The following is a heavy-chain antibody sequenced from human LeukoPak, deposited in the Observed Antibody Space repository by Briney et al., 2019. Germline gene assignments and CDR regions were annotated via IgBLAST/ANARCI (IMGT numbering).Heavy chain of an antibody. V-gene: IGHV1-18*01. CDR2: ISAYNGNT. Sequence: GASGEVSGKASGYTVTTYVLNWGRLSPGLGLEWMGGISAYNGNTKDAEKFQDRVPMPTDTSTSTAYMELRNLRSDDTAVYYCARATIAARPGWFDPWGQGTLVTVSS. J-gene: IGHJ5*02. CDR3: ARATIAARPGWFDP. CDR1: GYTVTTYV. D-gene: IGHD6-6*01.